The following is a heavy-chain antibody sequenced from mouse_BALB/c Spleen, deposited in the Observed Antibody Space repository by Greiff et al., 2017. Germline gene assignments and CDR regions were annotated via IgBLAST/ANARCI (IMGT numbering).Heavy chain of an antibody. CDR1: GYAFSSYW. CDR2: IYPGDGDT. Sequence: SGAELVRPGSSVKISCKASGYAFSSYWMNWVKQRPGQGLEWIGQIYPGDGDTNYNGKFKGKATLTADKSSSTAYMQLSSLTSEDSAVYFCARFLRRYFDVWGAGTTVTVSS. CDR3: ARFLRRYFDV. J-gene: IGHJ1*01. V-gene: IGHV1-80*01.